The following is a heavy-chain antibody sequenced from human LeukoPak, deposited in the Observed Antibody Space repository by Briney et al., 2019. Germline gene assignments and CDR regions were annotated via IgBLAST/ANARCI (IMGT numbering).Heavy chain of an antibody. CDR3: ARGYYDAPGY. Sequence: PVGSLRLSCAASGFTFSSYWMHGVRQPPGKGLLWVSRINSDGRSTSYADSVKGRFTISRDNAKNTLYLQMNSLRAEDTAVYYCARGYYDAPGYWGQGTLVTVSS. CDR2: INSDGRST. V-gene: IGHV3-74*01. J-gene: IGHJ4*02. CDR1: GFTFSSYW. D-gene: IGHD3-22*01.